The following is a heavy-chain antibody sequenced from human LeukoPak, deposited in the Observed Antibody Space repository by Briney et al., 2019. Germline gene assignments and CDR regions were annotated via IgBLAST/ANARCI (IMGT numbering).Heavy chain of an antibody. V-gene: IGHV4-59*05. D-gene: IGHD3-9*01. J-gene: IGHJ4*02. Sequence: SETLSLTCTVSGGSISSYYWSWIRQPPGKGLEWIGSMYYSGSPYYNPSLMSRVTISVDTSKTQFSLELNSMTAADTALYYCARQRETGQFDYWGQGTLVSVSS. CDR1: GGSISSYY. CDR3: ARQRETGQFDY. CDR2: MYYSGSP.